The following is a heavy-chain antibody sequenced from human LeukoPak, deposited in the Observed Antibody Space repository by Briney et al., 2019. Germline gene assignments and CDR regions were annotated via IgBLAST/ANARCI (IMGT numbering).Heavy chain of an antibody. CDR2: IYSDGGT. V-gene: IGHV3-53*01. D-gene: IGHD2-15*01. CDR1: GFTFNGNY. J-gene: IGHJ4*02. CDR3: ARDSKGPAF. Sequence: GGSLRLSCAASGFTFNGNYMSWVRQAPGKGLEWVSVIYSDGGTYYSDYVKGRLTISRDYSKNTLYLQMSSLRVEDTAVYYCARDSKGPAFWGQGTLVTVSS.